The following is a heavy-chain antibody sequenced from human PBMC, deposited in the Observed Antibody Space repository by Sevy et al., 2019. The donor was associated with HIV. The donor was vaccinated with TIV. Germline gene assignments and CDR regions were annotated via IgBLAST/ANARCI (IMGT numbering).Heavy chain of an antibody. CDR3: AREPIYCSGGSCSYGMDV. V-gene: IGHV3-7*03. Sequence: GGSPRLSCAASGFTFSSYWMSWVRQAPGKGLEWVANIKQDGSEKYYVDSVKGRFTISRDNAKNSLYLQMNSLRAEDTAVYYCAREPIYCSGGSCSYGMDVWGQGTTVTVSS. CDR2: IKQDGSEK. J-gene: IGHJ6*02. CDR1: GFTFSSYW. D-gene: IGHD2-15*01.